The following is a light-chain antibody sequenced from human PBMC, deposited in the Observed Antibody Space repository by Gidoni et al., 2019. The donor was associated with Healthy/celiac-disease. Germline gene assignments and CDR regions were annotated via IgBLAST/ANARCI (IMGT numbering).Light chain of an antibody. CDR3: SSYTSSNVV. CDR2: DVS. J-gene: IGLJ2*01. CDR1: SSDVGGYNY. V-gene: IGLV2-14*03. Sequence: QSALTQPASVSWSPGQSITISCTGTSSDVGGYNYVSWYQQHPGKAPKLMIYDVSNRPSGVSNRCSGSKSRNTASLTISGLQAEDEADYYCSSYTSSNVVFGGGTKLTVL.